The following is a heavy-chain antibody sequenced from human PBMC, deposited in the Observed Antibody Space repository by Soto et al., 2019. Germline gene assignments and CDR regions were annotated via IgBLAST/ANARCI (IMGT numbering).Heavy chain of an antibody. Sequence: GGSLRLSCAASGFTFSSYAMHWVRQAPGKGLEYVSAISSNGGSTYYANSVKGRFTISRDNAKNTLYLQMNSLRAEDTAVYYCAREARRITMIVVVTDGAFDIWGQGTMVTVSS. CDR3: AREARRITMIVVVTDGAFDI. J-gene: IGHJ3*02. D-gene: IGHD3-22*01. CDR2: ISSNGGST. V-gene: IGHV3-64*01. CDR1: GFTFSSYA.